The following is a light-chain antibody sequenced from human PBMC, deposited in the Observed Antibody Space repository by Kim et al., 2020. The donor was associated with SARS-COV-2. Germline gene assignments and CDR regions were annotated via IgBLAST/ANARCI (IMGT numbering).Light chain of an antibody. V-gene: IGKV3-15*01. CDR2: GAS. CDR1: QSVSSN. CDR3: KHNNNRLT. J-gene: IGKJ4*01. Sequence: EIVMTQSPATLSVSPGERATLSCRASQSVSSNLAWYQQKPGQAPRLLIYGASTRAAGIPARFSGSGSGTEFTLTISSLQSEDFAVYYCKHNNNRLTFGGGTKVDIK.